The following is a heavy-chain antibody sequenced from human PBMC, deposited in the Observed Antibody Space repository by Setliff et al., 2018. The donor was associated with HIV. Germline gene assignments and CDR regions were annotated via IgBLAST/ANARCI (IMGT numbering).Heavy chain of an antibody. CDR2: ISPSGGGT. CDR1: GYTFTTYS. D-gene: IGHD1-26*01. CDR3: ARGWEGGMDY. Sequence: ASVKVSCKASGYTFTTYSIYWVRQAPGQGLEWMGIISPSGGGTRDAQKFQGRISMTRDTSTNTLYMELSSLRSEDTAVYYCARGWEGGMDYWGQGTQVTVSS. V-gene: IGHV1-46*01. J-gene: IGHJ4*02.